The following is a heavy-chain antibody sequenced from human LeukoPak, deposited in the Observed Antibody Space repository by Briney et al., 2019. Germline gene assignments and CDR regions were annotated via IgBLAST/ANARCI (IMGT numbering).Heavy chain of an antibody. CDR2: ISYDGSNK. CDR3: ARDYSNYYYYYYMNV. J-gene: IGHJ6*03. V-gene: IGHV3-30-3*01. CDR1: GFTVSSNY. D-gene: IGHD4-11*01. Sequence: GGSLRLSCAASGFTVSSNYMSWVRQAPGKGLEWVAVISYDGSNKYYADSVKGRFTISRDNSKNMLYLQMNSLRAEDTAVYYCARDYSNYYYYYYMNVWGKGTTVTVSS.